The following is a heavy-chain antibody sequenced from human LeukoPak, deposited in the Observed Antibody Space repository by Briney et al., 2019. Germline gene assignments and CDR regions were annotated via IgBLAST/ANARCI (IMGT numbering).Heavy chain of an antibody. V-gene: IGHV1-69*05. D-gene: IGHD3-3*01. J-gene: IGHJ4*02. Sequence: SVKVSCKASGYTFTSYGISWVRQAPGQGLEWMGGIIPIFGTANYAQKFQGRVTITTDESTSTAYMELSSLRSEDTAVYYCARGVHYDFWSGYHPYFDYWGQGTLVTVSS. CDR2: IIPIFGTA. CDR1: GYTFTSYG. CDR3: ARGVHYDFWSGYHPYFDY.